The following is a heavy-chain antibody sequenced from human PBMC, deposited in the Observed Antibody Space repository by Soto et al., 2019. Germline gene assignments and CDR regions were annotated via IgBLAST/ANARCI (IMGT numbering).Heavy chain of an antibody. Sequence: QVQLVQSGAEVKKPGSSVKVSCKASGGTFSSYAISWVRQAPGQGLEWMGGIIPIFGTANYAQKFQGRVTITADESTSTAFMVLTSLRTEDTAVYYYAWEEISGGSCSSKGYFDYWGQGTLVTVSS. J-gene: IGHJ4*02. CDR2: IIPIFGTA. V-gene: IGHV1-69*12. D-gene: IGHD2-15*01. CDR1: GGTFSSYA. CDR3: AWEEISGGSCSSKGYFDY.